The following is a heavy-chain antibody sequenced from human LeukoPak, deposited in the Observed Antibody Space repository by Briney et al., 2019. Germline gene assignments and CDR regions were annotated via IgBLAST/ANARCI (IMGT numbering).Heavy chain of an antibody. J-gene: IGHJ4*02. Sequence: ASVKVSCKASGYTFTSYDINWVRQATGQGLEWMGWMNPNSGNTGYAQKFQGRVTMTRNTSISTAYMELSSLRSEDAAVYYCARGLGNDGIFDYWGQGTLVTVSS. D-gene: IGHD1-1*01. V-gene: IGHV1-8*01. CDR1: GYTFTSYD. CDR2: MNPNSGNT. CDR3: ARGLGNDGIFDY.